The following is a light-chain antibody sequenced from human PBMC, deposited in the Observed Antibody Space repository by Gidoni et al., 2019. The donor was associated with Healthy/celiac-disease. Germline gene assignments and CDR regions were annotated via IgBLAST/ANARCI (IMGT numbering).Light chain of an antibody. V-gene: IGKV3-20*01. J-gene: IGKJ3*01. Sequence: VLTQSPGTLSLSPGERATLSCRASQSVSSSYLAWYQQKPGQAPRLLIYGASSRATGIPDRFSGSGSGTDFTLTISRLEPEDFAVYYCQQYGSSRFTFGPGTKVDIK. CDR2: GAS. CDR3: QQYGSSRFT. CDR1: QSVSSSY.